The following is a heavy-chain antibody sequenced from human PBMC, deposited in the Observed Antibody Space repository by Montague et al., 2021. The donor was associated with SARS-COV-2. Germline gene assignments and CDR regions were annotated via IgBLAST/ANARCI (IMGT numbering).Heavy chain of an antibody. V-gene: IGHV4-39*07. J-gene: IGHJ6*02. CDR3: ARVGRQQLVRLSGMDV. CDR1: GGSISSNLFY. D-gene: IGHD6-13*01. CDR2: ISYTGST. Sequence: SETLSFTCTVSGGSISSNLFYWGWIRQTPGKGLEWIGDISYTGSTYYNPSLKSRVTVAVDTSKNQFSLKLSSVTAADTAVYYCARVGRQQLVRLSGMDVWGQGTTVTVSS.